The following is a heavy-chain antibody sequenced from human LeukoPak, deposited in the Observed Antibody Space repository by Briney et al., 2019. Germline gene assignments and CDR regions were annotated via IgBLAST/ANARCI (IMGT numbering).Heavy chain of an antibody. CDR3: ARGLTNYYFYALDV. CDR1: DGSINNYY. V-gene: IGHV4-59*01. D-gene: IGHD3-9*01. J-gene: IGHJ6*02. CDR2: ISYAGGT. Sequence: PSETLSLTCVVSDGSINNYYWSWLRQHPGKGLEWIGYISYAGGTNYNPSLKSRVTISLDTSKKQVSLKLNSVTAADTAVYYCARGLTNYYFYALDVWGQGTTVTVSS.